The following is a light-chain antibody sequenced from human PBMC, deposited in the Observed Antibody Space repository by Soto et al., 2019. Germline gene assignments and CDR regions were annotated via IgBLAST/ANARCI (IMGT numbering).Light chain of an antibody. Sequence: DIVMTQSPDSLAVSLGERATINCKSSQSVLYGSNNQNYLAWYQQKPRQPPKLLIYWASTRESGVPYRFSGSGSGTDFTLTISSLQAEDVAVYYCQQYYNTVTFGQGTKVEIK. CDR2: WAS. CDR3: QQYYNTVT. CDR1: QSVLYGSNNQNY. V-gene: IGKV4-1*01. J-gene: IGKJ1*01.